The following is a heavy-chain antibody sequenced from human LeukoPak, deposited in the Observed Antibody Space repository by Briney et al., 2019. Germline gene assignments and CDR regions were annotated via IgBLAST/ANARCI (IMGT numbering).Heavy chain of an antibody. J-gene: IGHJ5*02. D-gene: IGHD6-19*01. CDR2: IYSGGYS. CDR1: GGSISSFY. Sequence: SETLSLTCSISGGSISSFYWSWIRQPPGKGLEWIGYIYSGGYSNYNPSLKSRVTISVDTSKNQFSLKLSSVTAADTAVYYCARGQEEQWLASCWFDPWGQGTLVTVSS. CDR3: ARGQEEQWLASCWFDP. V-gene: IGHV4-4*08.